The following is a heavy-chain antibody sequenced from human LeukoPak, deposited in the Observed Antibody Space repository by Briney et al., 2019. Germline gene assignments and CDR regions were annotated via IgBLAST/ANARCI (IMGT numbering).Heavy chain of an antibody. D-gene: IGHD5-12*01. J-gene: IGHJ4*02. CDR2: VNADGGNT. V-gene: IGHV3-23*01. CDR3: AKVGSVVATTYTVYYFDY. CDR1: GFTFDNYR. Sequence: PGGSLRLSCAASGFTFDNYRMSWVRQAPGKGLEWVSTVNADGGNTYYADSVKGRFTISRDNSKNTLYLQMNSLRAEDTAVYYCAKVGSVVATTYTVYYFDYWGQGTLVTVSS.